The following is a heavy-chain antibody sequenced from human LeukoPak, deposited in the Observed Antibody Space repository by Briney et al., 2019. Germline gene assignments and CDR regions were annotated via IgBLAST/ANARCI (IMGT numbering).Heavy chain of an antibody. V-gene: IGHV4-39*02. J-gene: IGHJ4*02. CDR2: IYYSGTA. D-gene: IGHD5-18*01. Sequence: SETLSLTCTVSGGSISSSSYYWGWIRQPPGEGLEWIGNIYYSGTADYNPSLKSRVTISVDRSKNQFSLKLSSVTAADTAVYYCARESRNTAMVSVDYWGQGTLVTVSS. CDR3: ARESRNTAMVSVDY. CDR1: GGSISSSSYY.